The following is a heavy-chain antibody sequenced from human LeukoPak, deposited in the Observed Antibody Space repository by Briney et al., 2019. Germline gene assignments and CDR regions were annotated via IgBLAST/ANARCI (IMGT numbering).Heavy chain of an antibody. CDR3: AKEGAGGYYPNDAFDI. Sequence: GRSLRLSCAASGFTFSSYGMHWVRQAPGKGLEWVAVISYDGSNKYYADSVKGRFTISRDNSKNTLYLQMNSLRAEDTAVYYCAKEGAGGYYPNDAFDIWGQGTMVTVSS. CDR2: ISYDGSNK. J-gene: IGHJ3*02. CDR1: GFTFSSYG. D-gene: IGHD3-22*01. V-gene: IGHV3-30*18.